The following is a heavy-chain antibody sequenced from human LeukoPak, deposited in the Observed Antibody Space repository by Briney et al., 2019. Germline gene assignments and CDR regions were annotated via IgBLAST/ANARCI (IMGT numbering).Heavy chain of an antibody. CDR1: GFTFSSYG. CDR2: IRYDGSNK. J-gene: IGHJ4*02. Sequence: GGSLRLSCAASGFTFSSYGMHWVRQAPGKGLEWVAFIRYDGSNKYYADSVKGRFTISRENSKNTLYLQMNSLRAEDTAVYYCAKDQEYQLPYYFDYWGQGALVTVSS. V-gene: IGHV3-30*02. D-gene: IGHD2-2*01. CDR3: AKDQEYQLPYYFDY.